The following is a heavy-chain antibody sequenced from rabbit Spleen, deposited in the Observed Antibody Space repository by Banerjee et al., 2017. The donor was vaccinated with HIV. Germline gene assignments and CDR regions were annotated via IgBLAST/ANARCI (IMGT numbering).Heavy chain of an antibody. CDR2: IYSAIHYT. Sequence: QEQLVESGGGLVQPEGSLTLTCTASGFSFSSGYDMCWVRQAPGKGLEWIGYIYSAIHYTYYASWAKGRFTISKTSSTTVTLQMTSLTVADTATYFCTRSAGGTTSYADYLDLWGPGTLVTVS. CDR1: GFSFSSGYD. CDR3: TRSAGGTTSYADYLDL. J-gene: IGHJ4*01. D-gene: IGHD4-2*01. V-gene: IGHV1S45*01.